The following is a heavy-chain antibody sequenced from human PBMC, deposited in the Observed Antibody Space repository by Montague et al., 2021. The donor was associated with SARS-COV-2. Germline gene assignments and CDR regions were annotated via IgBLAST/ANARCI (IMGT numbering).Heavy chain of an antibody. D-gene: IGHD2-8*02. CDR1: RGSVKSYY. CDR3: ARGRPVQGSIRLFESVSSGGLDL. J-gene: IGHJ4*03. V-gene: IGHV4-34*01. Sequence: SETLSLTCAVYRGSVKSYYWTWIRQAPGKGLAWIGEINHSGTTNYNPSLKSRVTMSIDASKRQFSLRLNSVSAAHTAVYFCARGRPVQGSIRLFESVSSGGLDLWAPGSLVTVS. CDR2: INHSGTT.